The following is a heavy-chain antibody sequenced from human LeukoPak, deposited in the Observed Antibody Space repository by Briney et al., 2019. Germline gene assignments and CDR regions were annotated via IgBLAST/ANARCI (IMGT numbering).Heavy chain of an antibody. Sequence: PGGSRRLSCAAAAFTSISFSMHWVRQAPGKGLEWVAVILYVGSNNYYADSVKGRFTISRDNSKNTPFLQMNSLLAEGTAVTLCSRECRYCSSTSCYSLYAFDIWGQGTMVTVSS. CDR1: AFTSISFS. J-gene: IGHJ3*02. CDR2: ILYVGSNN. CDR3: SRECRYCSSTSCYSLYAFDI. D-gene: IGHD2-2*01. V-gene: IGHV3-30-3*01.